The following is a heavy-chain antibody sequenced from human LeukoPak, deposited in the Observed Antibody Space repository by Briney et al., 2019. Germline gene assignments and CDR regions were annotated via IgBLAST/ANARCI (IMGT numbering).Heavy chain of an antibody. Sequence: AASVKVSCKASGYTFTGYYMHWVRQAPGQGLEWMGWINPNSGGTSYAQKFQGRVTMTRDTSISTAYMELSRLRSDDTAVYYCARDISGHDAFDIWGQGTMVTVSS. J-gene: IGHJ3*02. CDR1: GYTFTGYY. CDR2: INPNSGGT. CDR3: ARDISGHDAFDI. V-gene: IGHV1-2*02. D-gene: IGHD5-12*01.